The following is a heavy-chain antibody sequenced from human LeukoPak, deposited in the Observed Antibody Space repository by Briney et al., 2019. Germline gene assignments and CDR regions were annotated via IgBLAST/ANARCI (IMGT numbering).Heavy chain of an antibody. CDR1: GFTFSSYW. CDR2: IKEDGSEK. CDR3: ARRPYYYDSLDY. V-gene: IGHV3-7*01. J-gene: IGHJ4*02. Sequence: GGSLRLSCAASGFTFSSYWMGWVRQAPGKGLEWVAKIKEDGSEKYYVDSVKGRFTISRDNAKNSLYLQMNSLRAEDTAVYYCARRPYYYDSLDYWGQGTLVTVSS. D-gene: IGHD3-22*01.